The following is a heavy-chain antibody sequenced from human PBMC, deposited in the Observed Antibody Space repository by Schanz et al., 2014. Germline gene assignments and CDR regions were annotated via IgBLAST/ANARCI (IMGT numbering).Heavy chain of an antibody. CDR1: GGSVSTYK. V-gene: IGHV4-59*02. CDR2: ISYGGLS. CDR3: ATIPRGNIYGYFDY. Sequence: QVQLQESGPGLVKPSETLSLTCTVSGGSVSTYKWGWIRQPPGKGLEYIGLISYGGLSDYNPSLKSRVTISLDTSKNQFSLNLNSVTAADTAVYYCATIPRGNIYGYFDYWGQGSLVTVSS. D-gene: IGHD5-18*01. J-gene: IGHJ4*02.